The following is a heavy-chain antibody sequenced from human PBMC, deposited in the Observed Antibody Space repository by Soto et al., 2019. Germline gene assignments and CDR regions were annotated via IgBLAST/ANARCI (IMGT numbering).Heavy chain of an antibody. V-gene: IGHV3-30-3*01. D-gene: IGHD3-10*01. CDR2: ISYDGSNK. CDR3: ARDRGFVWFGELGD. Sequence: QVQLVESGGGVVQPGRSLRLSCAASGFTFSSYAMHWVRQAPGKGLEWVAVISYDGSNKYYADSVKGRFTISRDNSKNTLYLQMNSLRAEDTAVYYCARDRGFVWFGELGDWGQGTLVTVSS. J-gene: IGHJ4*02. CDR1: GFTFSSYA.